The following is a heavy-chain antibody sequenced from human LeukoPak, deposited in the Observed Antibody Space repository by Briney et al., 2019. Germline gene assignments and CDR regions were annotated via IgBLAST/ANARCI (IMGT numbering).Heavy chain of an antibody. V-gene: IGHV1-2*02. Sequence: ASVKVSCKASGYTFTGYYMHWVRQAPGQGLEWMGWINPNSGGTNYAQKFQGRVTMTRDTSISTAYMELSRLRSDDTAVYYCASIIAAAGTDWFDPWGQGTLVTVSS. CDR3: ASIIAAAGTDWFDP. CDR1: GYTFTGYY. D-gene: IGHD6-13*01. J-gene: IGHJ5*02. CDR2: INPNSGGT.